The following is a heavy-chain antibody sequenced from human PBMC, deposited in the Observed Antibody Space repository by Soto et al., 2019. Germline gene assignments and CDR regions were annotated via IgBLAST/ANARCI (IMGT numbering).Heavy chain of an antibody. CDR2: ISAINGNT. Sequence: GASVKVSCKASGYTFTSYGISWVRQAPGQGLEWMGGISAINGNTNYAQKFQGRVTITADESTSTAYMELSSLRSDDTAVYYCARKRTHYYDSSGPGYLYYFDYWGQGTLVTVSS. CDR1: GYTFTSYG. J-gene: IGHJ4*02. V-gene: IGHV1-18*01. D-gene: IGHD3-22*01. CDR3: ARKRTHYYDSSGPGYLYYFDY.